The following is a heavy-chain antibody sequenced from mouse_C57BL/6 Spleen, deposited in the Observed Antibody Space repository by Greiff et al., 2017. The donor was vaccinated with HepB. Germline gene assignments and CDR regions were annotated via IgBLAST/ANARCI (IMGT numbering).Heavy chain of an antibody. CDR1: GYTFTDYN. D-gene: IGHD2-12*01. CDR3: ARLRRLYYYAMDD. J-gene: IGHJ4*01. Sequence: EVQLQQSGPELVKPGASVKMSCKASGYTFTDYNMHWVKPSHGKSLEWIGYINPNNGGTSYNQKFKGKATLTVNKSSSTAYMELRSLTSEDSAVYDCARLRRLYYYAMDDWGQGTSVTVST. V-gene: IGHV1-22*01. CDR2: INPNNGGT.